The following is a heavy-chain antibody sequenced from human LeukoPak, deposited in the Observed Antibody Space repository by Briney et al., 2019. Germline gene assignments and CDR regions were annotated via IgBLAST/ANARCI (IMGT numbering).Heavy chain of an antibody. D-gene: IGHD2-15*01. CDR3: AKVVVAFVFDY. Sequence: PGGSLRLSCAASGFTFSSYSMNWVRQAPGKGLEWVSSISSSSSYIYYADSVKGRFTISRDNAKNSLYLQMNSLRAEDTAVYYCAKVVVAFVFDYWGQGTLVTVSS. CDR2: ISSSSSYI. V-gene: IGHV3-21*01. J-gene: IGHJ4*02. CDR1: GFTFSSYS.